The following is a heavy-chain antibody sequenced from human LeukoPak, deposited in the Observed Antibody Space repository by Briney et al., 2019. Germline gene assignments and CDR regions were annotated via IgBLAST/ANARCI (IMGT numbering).Heavy chain of an antibody. V-gene: IGHV3-66*01. J-gene: IGHJ4*02. CDR1: GFIVSSNY. Sequence: GGSLRLSCAGSGFIVSSNYMSWVRQAAGKGLEWVSVIYGSSRTYYADSVKGRFTISRDNSKNTVYLQMNSLRAEDTAVYYCARALRAVGATNWGQGTLVTVSS. D-gene: IGHD1-26*01. CDR3: ARALRAVGATN. CDR2: IYGSSRT.